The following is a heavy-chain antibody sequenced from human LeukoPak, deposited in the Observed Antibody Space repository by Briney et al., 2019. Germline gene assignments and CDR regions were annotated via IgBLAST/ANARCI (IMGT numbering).Heavy chain of an antibody. CDR3: ARDYSTNWSYGMDV. CDR1: EFIFNNYG. J-gene: IGHJ6*02. V-gene: IGHV3-33*01. D-gene: IGHD6-13*01. CDR2: VLSDGSKT. Sequence: PGGSLRLSCAASEFIFNNYGMHWVRQAPGKGLGWVAVVLSDGSKTYYADSVKGRFTISRDNSKNTLYLQMNSLRAEDTAVYYCARDYSTNWSYGMDVWGQGTTVTVSS.